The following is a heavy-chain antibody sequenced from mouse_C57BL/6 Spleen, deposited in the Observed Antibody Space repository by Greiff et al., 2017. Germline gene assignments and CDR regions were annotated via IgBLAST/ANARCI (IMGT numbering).Heavy chain of an antibody. CDR2: ISSGGDYI. J-gene: IGHJ2*01. CDR3: TREGYGYGFDY. D-gene: IGHD2-2*01. V-gene: IGHV5-9-1*02. CDR1: GFTFSSYA. Sequence: DVMLVESGEGLVKPGGSLKLSCAASGFTFSSYAMSWVRQTPEKRLEWVAYISSGGDYIYYADTVKGRFTISRDNARNTLYLQMSSLKSEDTAMYYCTREGYGYGFDYWGQGTTLTVAS.